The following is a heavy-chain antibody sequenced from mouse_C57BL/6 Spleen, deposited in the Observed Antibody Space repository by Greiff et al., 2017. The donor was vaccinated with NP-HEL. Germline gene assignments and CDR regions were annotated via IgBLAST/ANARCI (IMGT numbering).Heavy chain of an antibody. V-gene: IGHV1-69*01. CDR1: GYTFTSYW. CDR3: ARQTAQVTWFAY. D-gene: IGHD3-2*02. Sequence: VQLQQSGAELVMPGASVKLSCKASGYTFTSYWMHWVKQRPGQGLEWIGEIDPSDSYTNYNQKFKGKSTLTVDKSSSTAYMQLSSLTSEDSAVYYCARQTAQVTWFAYWGQGTLVTVSA. J-gene: IGHJ3*01. CDR2: IDPSDSYT.